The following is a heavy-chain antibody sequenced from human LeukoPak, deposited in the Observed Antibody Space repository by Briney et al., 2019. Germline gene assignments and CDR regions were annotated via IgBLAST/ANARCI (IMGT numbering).Heavy chain of an antibody. CDR3: ARSYSSSRYWFDP. CDR1: GYTFTGYY. CDR2: INPNSGGT. J-gene: IGHJ5*02. Sequence: GASVKVSCKASGYTFTGYYMHWVRQAPGQGLEWMGWINPNSGGTNYAQKFQGRVTMTRDTSISTAYMELSRLRSDDTAVYYCARSYSSSRYWFDPWGQGTLVTVSS. D-gene: IGHD6-13*01. V-gene: IGHV1-2*02.